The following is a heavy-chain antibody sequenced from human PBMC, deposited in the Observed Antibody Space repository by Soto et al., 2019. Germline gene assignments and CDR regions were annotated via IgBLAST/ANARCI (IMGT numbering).Heavy chain of an antibody. D-gene: IGHD4-17*01. Sequence: SETLSLTCAVSSGSISSSNWWSWVRQPPGKGLEWIGEIYHSGSTNYNPSLKSRVTISVDKSKNQFSLKLSSMTAADTAVYYCARDLRGDYANDAFDIWGQGTMVTVSS. J-gene: IGHJ3*02. CDR1: SGSISSSNW. CDR2: IYHSGST. V-gene: IGHV4-4*02. CDR3: ARDLRGDYANDAFDI.